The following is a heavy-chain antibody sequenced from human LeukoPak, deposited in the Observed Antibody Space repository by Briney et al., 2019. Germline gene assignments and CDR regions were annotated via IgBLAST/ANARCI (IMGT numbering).Heavy chain of an antibody. J-gene: IGHJ4*02. Sequence: GGSLRLSCAASGFTFSGFAMSWVRRTPGKGLEWVAGISDSGGSTNYADSVKGRFTISRDNPKNTLYLQMNSLRAEDTAVYFCAKRGVVIRVILVGFHKAAYYFESWGQGALVTVSS. CDR3: AKRGVVIRVILVGFHKAAYYFES. CDR2: ISDSGGST. V-gene: IGHV3-23*01. CDR1: GFTFSGFA. D-gene: IGHD3/OR15-3a*01.